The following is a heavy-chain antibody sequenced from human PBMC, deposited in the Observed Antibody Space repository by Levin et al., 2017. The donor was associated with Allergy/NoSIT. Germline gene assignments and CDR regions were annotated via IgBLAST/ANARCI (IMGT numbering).Heavy chain of an antibody. Sequence: PGGSLRLSCTGSGFTFGDYAMSWVRQAPGKGLEWVGFIRNKAHGGTTEYAASVKGRLTISRDDSKSIAYLQMNSLKTEDTAVYFCARGGPPNYDYNWGSYLDGYFDYWGQGTLVTVSS. J-gene: IGHJ4*02. CDR3: ARGGPPNYDYNWGSYLDGYFDY. CDR2: IRNKAHGGTT. V-gene: IGHV3-49*04. D-gene: IGHD3-16*02. CDR1: GFTFGDYA.